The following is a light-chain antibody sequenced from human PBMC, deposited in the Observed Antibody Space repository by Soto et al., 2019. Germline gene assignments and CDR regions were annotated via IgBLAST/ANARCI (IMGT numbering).Light chain of an antibody. CDR1: SSDVRSSNR. J-gene: IGLJ2*01. Sequence: QSALTQPPSVSGSPGQSVTISCTGTSSDVRSSNRVSWYQQPPDTAPKLMISDVTNRPSGVPDRFSGSKSGNTASLTISGLQAEDEADYYCSLWTGSSVVFGGGTKLTVL. CDR2: DVT. V-gene: IGLV2-18*01. CDR3: SLWTGSSVV.